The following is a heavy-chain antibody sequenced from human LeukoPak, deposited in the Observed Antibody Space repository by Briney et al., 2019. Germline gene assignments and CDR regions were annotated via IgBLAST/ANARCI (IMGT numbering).Heavy chain of an antibody. CDR1: GGSISSSNW. D-gene: IGHD3-22*01. V-gene: IGHV4-4*02. CDR3: AREVYDSSGYYILGVDY. CDR2: IYHSGST. J-gene: IGHJ4*02. Sequence: PSETLSLTCAASGGSISSSNWWSWVRQPPGKGLEWIGEIYHSGSTNYNPSLKSRVTISVDKSKNQFSLKLSSVTAADTAVYYCAREVYDSSGYYILGVDYWGQGTLVTVSS.